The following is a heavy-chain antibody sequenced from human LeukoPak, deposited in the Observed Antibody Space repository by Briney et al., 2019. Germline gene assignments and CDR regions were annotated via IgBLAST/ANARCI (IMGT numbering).Heavy chain of an antibody. J-gene: IGHJ4*02. CDR3: AKSYDISRFYPY. Sequence: GGSLRLSCAASGFTFKNYAMSWVRQTPGKGLEWVSVISGGGGSTDYADSVKGRFTVSRDNSKNTLYLQMDSLTVEDTAVYYCAKSYDISRFYPYWGQGTLVTVSS. D-gene: IGHD3-22*01. CDR2: ISGGGGST. CDR1: GFTFKNYA. V-gene: IGHV3-23*01.